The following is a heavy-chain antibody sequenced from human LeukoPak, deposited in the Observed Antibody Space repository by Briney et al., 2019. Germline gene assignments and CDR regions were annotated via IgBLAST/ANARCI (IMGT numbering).Heavy chain of an antibody. Sequence: GGSLRLSCAASGFTFDNYAMHWVRQAPGKGLEWVALISNDGTNKYYADSVKGRFTMSRDNSKSTVYLQVNSLRAEDTAVYYCAVGLMIWGQGTMVTVSS. V-gene: IGHV3-30-3*01. CDR3: AVGLMI. CDR2: ISNDGTNK. CDR1: GFTFDNYA. J-gene: IGHJ3*02. D-gene: IGHD1-26*01.